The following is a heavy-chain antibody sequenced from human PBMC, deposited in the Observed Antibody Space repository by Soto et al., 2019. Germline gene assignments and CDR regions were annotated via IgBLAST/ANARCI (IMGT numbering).Heavy chain of an antibody. CDR3: ARGHVEIVGATTTLYYFDY. CDR2: IIPIFGTA. J-gene: IGHJ4*02. V-gene: IGHV1-69*13. Sequence: SVKVSCKASGGTFSSYAISWVRQAPGQGLEWMGGIIPIFGTANYAQKFQGRVTITADESTSTAYMELSSLRSEDTAVYYCARGHVEIVGATTTLYYFDYWGQGTLVTVSS. CDR1: GGTFSSYA. D-gene: IGHD1-26*01.